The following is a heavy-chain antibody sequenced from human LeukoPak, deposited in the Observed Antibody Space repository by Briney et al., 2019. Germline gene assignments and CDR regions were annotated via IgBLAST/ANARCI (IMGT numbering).Heavy chain of an antibody. Sequence: GGSLRLSCVASGFTFSSRDWMTWVRQAPGKGLEWVANIKQDGSEKNYVDSVKGRFTISRDNAKNSLYLQMNSLRAEDTALYYCARDLLPGPSDIVATSQVDYWGQGTLVTVSS. CDR3: ARDLLPGPSDIVATSQVDY. D-gene: IGHD5-12*01. CDR2: IKQDGSEK. J-gene: IGHJ4*02. CDR1: GFTFSSRDW. V-gene: IGHV3-7*03.